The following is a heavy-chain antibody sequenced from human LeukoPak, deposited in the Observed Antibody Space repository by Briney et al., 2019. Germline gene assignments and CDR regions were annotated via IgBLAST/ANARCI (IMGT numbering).Heavy chain of an antibody. CDR1: GFTFSSYW. D-gene: IGHD6-19*01. CDR2: IKQDGSEK. CDR3: ASVRFSGWTFDY. Sequence: GGSLILSCGASGFTFSSYWMSWVRQAPGKGLQWVASIKQDGSEKYYVDSVTGRFTISRDNAKNSLYLQMNSLRAEDTAVYYCASVRFSGWTFDYWGQGTLVTVSS. V-gene: IGHV3-7*01. J-gene: IGHJ4*02.